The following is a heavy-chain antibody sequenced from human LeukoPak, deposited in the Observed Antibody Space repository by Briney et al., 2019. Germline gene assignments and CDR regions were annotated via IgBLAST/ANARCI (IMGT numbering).Heavy chain of an antibody. V-gene: IGHV1-8*03. CDR1: GYTFTSYD. D-gene: IGHD6-19*01. Sequence: ASVKVSCKASGYTFTSYDINWVRQATGQGLEWMGWMNPNSGNTGYAQKFQGRVTITRNTSISTAYMELSSLRSEDTAVYYCARDLAVAGQNWFDPWGQGTLVTVSS. J-gene: IGHJ5*02. CDR3: ARDLAVAGQNWFDP. CDR2: MNPNSGNT.